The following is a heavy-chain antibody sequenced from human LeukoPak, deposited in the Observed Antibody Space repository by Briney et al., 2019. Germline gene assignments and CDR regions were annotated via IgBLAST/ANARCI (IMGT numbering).Heavy chain of an antibody. CDR1: GGSFSGYY. CDR2: INHSGRT. J-gene: IGHJ4*02. D-gene: IGHD3-10*01. V-gene: IGHV4-34*01. CDR3: ARHPFGSAPFDY. Sequence: SETLSLTCAVSGGSFSGYYWTWIRQPPGKGLEWIGEINHSGRTNYNPSLKSRVIISVDTSKNQFSLKLSSVTAADTAVYYCARHPFGSAPFDYWGQGTLVTVSS.